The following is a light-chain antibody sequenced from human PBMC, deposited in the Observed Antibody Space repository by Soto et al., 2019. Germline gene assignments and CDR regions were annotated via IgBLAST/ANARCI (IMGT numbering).Light chain of an antibody. CDR2: VAS. CDR1: QSVRSNY. J-gene: IGKJ2*01. Sequence: EIVLTQSPGTLSLSPGERATLSCRASQSVRSNYLAWYQQKPGQATRLLIYVASSRATGIPDRFSGTGSGTDFTLTLSRLEPEDFAVYYCQQYCGSPYTFGQGTKLEIK. CDR3: QQYCGSPYT. V-gene: IGKV3-20*01.